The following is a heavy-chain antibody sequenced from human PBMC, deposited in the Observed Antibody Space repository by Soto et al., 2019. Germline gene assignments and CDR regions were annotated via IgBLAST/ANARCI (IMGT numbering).Heavy chain of an antibody. CDR3: ARGPGSLRP. V-gene: IGHV4-34*01. CDR2: INHSGST. D-gene: IGHD1-1*01. Sequence: SETRSLTCAVYVWSFSFDYVSWIRQPPGKGLEWIGEINHSGSTNYNPSLKSRVTISVYTSRNQFSLQLNSVTPDDTAIYYCARGPGSLRPWGQGTLVTVSS. J-gene: IGHJ5*02. CDR1: VWSFSFDY.